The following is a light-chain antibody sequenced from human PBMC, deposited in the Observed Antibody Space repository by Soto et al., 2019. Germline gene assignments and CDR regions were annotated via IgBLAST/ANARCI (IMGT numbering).Light chain of an antibody. CDR1: QYISSY. J-gene: IGKJ4*01. CDR2: AAS. CDR3: QQSYSNVALT. V-gene: IGKV1-39*01. Sequence: DIQMTQSPSSVSASVGDRVTITCRASQYISSYLNWYQQKPGKAPKVLIYAASTLQSGVPSRFSGSGSETDFTLTISNLQPEDFATYYCQQSYSNVALTFGGGTKVDIK.